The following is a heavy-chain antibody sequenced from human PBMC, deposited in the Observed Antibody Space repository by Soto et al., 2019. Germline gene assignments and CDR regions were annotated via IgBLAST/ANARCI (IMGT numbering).Heavy chain of an antibody. CDR2: IDPSDSET. J-gene: IGHJ4*02. CDR1: GYSFTSYW. D-gene: IGHD6-13*01. CDR3: ARRDSSSWTN. Sequence: GESLKISCKGSGYSFTSYWINWVRQMPGKGLEWMGKIDPSDSETNYSPSFQGHVTISADKSISTAYLQWSSLKASDTAMYYCARRDSSSWTNWGQGTLVTVSS. V-gene: IGHV5-10-1*01.